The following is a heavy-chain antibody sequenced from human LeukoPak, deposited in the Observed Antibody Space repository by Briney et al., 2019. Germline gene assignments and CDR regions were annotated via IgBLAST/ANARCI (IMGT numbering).Heavy chain of an antibody. CDR2: INSDGSST. J-gene: IGHJ3*01. D-gene: IGHD2-2*01. CDR3: ARTEYCSPTSCKYASF. Sequence: PGGSLRLSCAASGFTLSNNWMHWVRHAPGKGLVWVSQINSDGSSTNYADSVKGRFTISRDNAKNTLYLQMNSLRAEDTAVYYCARTEYCSPTSCKYASFWGQGTMVTVSS. V-gene: IGHV3-74*01. CDR1: GFTLSNNW.